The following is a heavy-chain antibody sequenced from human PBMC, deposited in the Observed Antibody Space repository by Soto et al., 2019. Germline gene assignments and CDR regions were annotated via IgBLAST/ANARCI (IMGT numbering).Heavy chain of an antibody. J-gene: IGHJ4*02. CDR1: GGSISSSSYY. D-gene: IGHD3-22*01. V-gene: IGHV4-39*01. CDR3: ARPWTSSGYYYYYY. Sequence: PSETLSLTCTVSGGSISSSSYYWGWIRQPPGKGLEWIGSIYYSGSTYYNPSPKSRVTISVDTSKNQFSLKLSSVTAADTAVYYCARPWTSSGYYYYYYWGQGTLVTV. CDR2: IYYSGST.